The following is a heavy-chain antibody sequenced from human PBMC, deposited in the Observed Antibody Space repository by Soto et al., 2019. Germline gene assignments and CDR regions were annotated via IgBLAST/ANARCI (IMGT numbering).Heavy chain of an antibody. Sequence: SETLSLTCSVSGDSISSTRWWTWIRQPPGKGLEWMGYIYYSGTTTNYNPSLKSRVTLSVDTSKNQFSLKLSSVTAADTAVYYCARLGGSYAVPHFEYWGQGTLVTVSS. D-gene: IGHD1-26*01. V-gene: IGHV4-59*08. CDR2: IYYSGTT. CDR3: ARLGGSYAVPHFEY. J-gene: IGHJ4*02. CDR1: GDSISSTRW.